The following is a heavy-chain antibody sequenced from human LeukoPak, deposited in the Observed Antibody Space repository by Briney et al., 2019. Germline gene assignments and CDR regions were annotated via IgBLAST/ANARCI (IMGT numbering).Heavy chain of an antibody. Sequence: GGPLRLSCAASGFTFSRSPMHWVRQAPGKGLEWVAILSHDESNRYYADSVRGRFNISRDDSKNTLYLQINSLTAEDTAMYYCARGGSDGYNYRAFDIWGQGTMVTVSS. CDR1: GFTFSRSP. CDR3: ARGGSDGYNYRAFDI. CDR2: LSHDESNR. V-gene: IGHV3-30*04. D-gene: IGHD5-24*01. J-gene: IGHJ3*02.